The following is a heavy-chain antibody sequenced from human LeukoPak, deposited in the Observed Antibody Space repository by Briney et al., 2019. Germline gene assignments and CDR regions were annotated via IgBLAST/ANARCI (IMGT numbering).Heavy chain of an antibody. J-gene: IGHJ4*02. CDR2: ISGSGGST. CDR1: GFTFSSYA. V-gene: IGHV3-23*01. D-gene: IGHD5-12*01. Sequence: QPGGSLRLSCAASGFTFSSYAMTRVRQAPGKGLEWVSAISGSGGSTYYADSVKGRFTISRDNSKNTLYLQMNSLRAEDTAVYYCAKDRGYSGYDPTLDFWGQGTLVTVSS. CDR3: AKDRGYSGYDPTLDF.